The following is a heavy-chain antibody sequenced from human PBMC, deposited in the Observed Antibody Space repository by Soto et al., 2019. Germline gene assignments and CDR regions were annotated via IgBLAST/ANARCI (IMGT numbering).Heavy chain of an antibody. CDR2: IRSKANSYAT. J-gene: IGHJ4*02. CDR3: TVFISATAENLVAY. D-gene: IGHD6-13*01. V-gene: IGHV3-73*01. Sequence: PGGSLRLSCAASGFTFSGSAMHWVRQASGKGLEWVGRIRSKANSYATAYAASVTGRFTISRDDSKNTAYLQMKTEDTAVYYCTVFISATAENLVAYWGQGTLVTVSS. CDR1: GFTFSGSA.